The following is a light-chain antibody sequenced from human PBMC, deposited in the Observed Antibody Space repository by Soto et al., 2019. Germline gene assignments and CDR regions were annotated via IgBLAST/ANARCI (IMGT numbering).Light chain of an antibody. J-gene: IGKJ1*01. CDR3: QHYGSSPTT. CDR1: QSVSSN. V-gene: IGKV3-15*01. Sequence: EIVMTQSPATLSVSPGERATLFCRASQSVSSNLAWYQQKPGQAPRLLIYAASTRATGVPARFSGGGSGTEFTLTISSLQSEDFAIYYCQHYGSSPTTFGQGTKVDIK. CDR2: AAS.